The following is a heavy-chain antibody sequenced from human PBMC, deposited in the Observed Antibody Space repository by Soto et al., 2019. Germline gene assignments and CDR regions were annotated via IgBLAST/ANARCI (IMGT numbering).Heavy chain of an antibody. CDR1: GGSISSSSYY. D-gene: IGHD2-2*01. Sequence: QLLESGPGLVKPSETLSLTCTVSGGSISSSSYYWGWIRQPPGKGLEWIGSIYYSGSTYYNPSLKSRVTISVDTSKNQFSRKLSAVTAADTAVDYCARDFLLTQPLDYWGQGTLVTVSS. CDR3: ARDFLLTQPLDY. J-gene: IGHJ4*02. V-gene: IGHV4-39*02. CDR2: IYYSGST.